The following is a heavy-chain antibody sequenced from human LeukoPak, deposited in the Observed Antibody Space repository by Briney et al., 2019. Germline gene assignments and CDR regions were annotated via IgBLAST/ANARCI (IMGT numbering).Heavy chain of an antibody. CDR3: ARGDWLDY. Sequence: GGSLRLSCAASGFTFSSYWMNWVRQTPGKGLEWVANIEQDGGEKHYVDSVEGRFTISRDNAKNSLYLQMNSLRAEDTAVYYCARGDWLDYWGQGTLVTVPS. J-gene: IGHJ4*02. CDR2: IEQDGGEK. D-gene: IGHD3/OR15-3a*01. V-gene: IGHV3-7*01. CDR1: GFTFSSYW.